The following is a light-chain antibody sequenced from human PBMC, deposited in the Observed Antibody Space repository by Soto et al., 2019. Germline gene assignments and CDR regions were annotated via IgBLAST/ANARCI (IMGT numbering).Light chain of an antibody. CDR2: LNT. CDR3: QAYDTGLRGYV. CDR1: SSNIGAGYD. J-gene: IGLJ1*01. Sequence: QSVLTQPPSVSGVPGQRVTISCTGTSSNIGAGYDVHWYQRLPGTAPKLLIYLNTDRPSGVPDRFSGSKSGTSASLAITGLQAKDEADYFCQAYDTGLRGYVFGTGTKLTVL. V-gene: IGLV1-40*01.